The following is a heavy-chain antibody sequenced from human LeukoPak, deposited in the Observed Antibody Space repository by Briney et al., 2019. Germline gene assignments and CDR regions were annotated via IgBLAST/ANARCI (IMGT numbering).Heavy chain of an antibody. CDR2: IYYSGST. CDR1: GVSISSYY. Sequence: SETLSLTCTVSGVSISSYYWSWIRQPPGKGLEWIGYIYYSGSTNYNPSLKSRVTISVDTSKNQFSLKLSSVTAADTAVYYCASYSSSSRYYFDYWGQGTLVTVSS. V-gene: IGHV4-59*01. CDR3: ASYSSSSRYYFDY. D-gene: IGHD6-13*01. J-gene: IGHJ4*02.